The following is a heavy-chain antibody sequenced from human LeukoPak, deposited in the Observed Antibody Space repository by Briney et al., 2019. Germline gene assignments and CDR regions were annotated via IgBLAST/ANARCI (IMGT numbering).Heavy chain of an antibody. D-gene: IGHD4-23*01. V-gene: IGHV3-21*01. CDR1: GFTFSNAW. CDR3: ARADYGGNSRPYYYYYGMDV. CDR2: ISGSSNYI. J-gene: IGHJ6*02. Sequence: PGGSLRLSCAASGFTFSNAWMSWVRQAPGKGLEWVSSISGSSNYIYYADSVKGRFTISRDNAKNSLFLQMNSLRAEDTAVYYCARADYGGNSRPYYYYYGMDVWGQGTTVTVSS.